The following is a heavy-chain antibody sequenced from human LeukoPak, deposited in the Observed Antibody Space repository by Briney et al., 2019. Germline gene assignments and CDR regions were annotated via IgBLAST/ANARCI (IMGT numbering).Heavy chain of an antibody. Sequence: ASVKVSCKASGGTFSSYAISWVRQAPGQGLEWMGGIIPIFGTANYAQKFQGRVTITADESTSTAYMELSSLRSEDTAVYYCASPYCSSTSCSNWFDPWGQGTLVTVSS. CDR3: ASPYCSSTSCSNWFDP. CDR2: IIPIFGTA. D-gene: IGHD2-2*01. V-gene: IGHV1-69*13. J-gene: IGHJ5*02. CDR1: GGTFSSYA.